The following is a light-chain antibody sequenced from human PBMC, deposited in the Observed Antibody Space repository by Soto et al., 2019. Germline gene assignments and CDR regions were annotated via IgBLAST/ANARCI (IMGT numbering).Light chain of an antibody. J-gene: IGLJ3*02. V-gene: IGLV2-23*01. CDR2: EDD. Sequence: QSALIQPASVSASPGQSISISCAGSSSDVGSYNFVSWYQLHPGKAPKLIISEDDKRPSGVSNRFSGAKFGNTASLTISGLQAEDEADYYCCSYARSSSWVFGGGTKLTVL. CDR1: SSDVGSYNF. CDR3: CSYARSSSWV.